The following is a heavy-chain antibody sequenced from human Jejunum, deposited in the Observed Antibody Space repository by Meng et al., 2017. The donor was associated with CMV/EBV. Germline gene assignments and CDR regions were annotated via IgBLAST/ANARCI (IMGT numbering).Heavy chain of an antibody. D-gene: IGHD3-22*01. CDR2: IYYSGRT. CDR3: ARAYTYYFDTTGYYLDY. J-gene: IGHJ4*02. Sequence: VSSGNYYWSWILQPTGKGLEWIGYIYYSGRTNYNPSLKSRVTISVDTSKNQFSLNLSSVTAADTAVYFCARAYTYYFDTTGYYLDYWGQGTLVTVSS. V-gene: IGHV4-61*01. CDR1: VSSGNYY.